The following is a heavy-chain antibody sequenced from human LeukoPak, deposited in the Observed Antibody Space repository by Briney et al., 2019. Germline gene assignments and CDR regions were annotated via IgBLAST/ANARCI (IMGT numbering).Heavy chain of an antibody. CDR3: AKDHYGSGGYIDY. CDR1: GFTFSSYG. D-gene: IGHD3-10*01. Sequence: GGSLRLSCAASGFTFSSYGMHWVRQAPGKGLEWVAVIWYDGSNKYYADSVKGRFTISRDNSKNTLYLQMNSLRAEDTAVYYFAKDHYGSGGYIDYWGQGTLVTVSS. CDR2: IWYDGSNK. V-gene: IGHV3-33*06. J-gene: IGHJ4*02.